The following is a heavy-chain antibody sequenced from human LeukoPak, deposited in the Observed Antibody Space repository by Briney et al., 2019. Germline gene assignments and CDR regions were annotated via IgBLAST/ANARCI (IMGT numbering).Heavy chain of an antibody. CDR3: ARSPYYYDSSGYYYFWFDR. Sequence: SETLSLTCTVSGGSISSYYWSWIRQPPGKGLEWIGYIYYSASTNYNTPLKGRVTISVDTSKNQFTLKLSSVTAADKAVYYCARSPYYYDSSGYYYFWFDRWGQGTLVTVSS. CDR1: GGSISSYY. J-gene: IGHJ5*02. V-gene: IGHV4-59*01. CDR2: IYYSAST. D-gene: IGHD3-22*01.